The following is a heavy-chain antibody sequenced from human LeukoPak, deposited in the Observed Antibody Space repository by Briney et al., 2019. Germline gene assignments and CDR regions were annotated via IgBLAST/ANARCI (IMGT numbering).Heavy chain of an antibody. V-gene: IGHV4-34*01. D-gene: IGHD4-17*01. Sequence: SGTLSLTCAVYGVSFSGYYWSWIRQPPGKGLEWIGEINHSGSSNYNPSLKSRVTISVDTSKNQFSLKLSSVTAADTAVYYCARGEDGDYYFQHWGQGTLVTVSS. CDR2: INHSGSS. J-gene: IGHJ1*01. CDR1: GVSFSGYY. CDR3: ARGEDGDYYFQH.